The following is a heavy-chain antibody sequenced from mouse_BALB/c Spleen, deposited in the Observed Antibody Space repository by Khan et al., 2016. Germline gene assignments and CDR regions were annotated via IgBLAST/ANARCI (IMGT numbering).Heavy chain of an antibody. V-gene: IGHV14-3*02. Sequence: VQLQQPGAELVKPGASVKLSCTASGFNIKDTYMHWMIQRPEQGLEWIGRIDPANDNTKYDPKFQGKATITADTSSNTAYLQLSSLTSEDTAVYYCARSYYDSWFDYWGQGTLVTVSA. J-gene: IGHJ3*01. CDR1: GFNIKDTY. CDR2: IDPANDNT. D-gene: IGHD2-4*01. CDR3: ARSYYDSWFDY.